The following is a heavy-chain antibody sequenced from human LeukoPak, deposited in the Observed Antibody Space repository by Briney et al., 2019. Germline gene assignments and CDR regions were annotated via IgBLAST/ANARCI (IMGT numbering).Heavy chain of an antibody. D-gene: IGHD6-19*01. Sequence: GGSLRLSCAASGFTSSSYSMNWVRQAPGKGLEWVSYISSSSNTIYYADSVKGRFTISRDNAKNSLYLQMNSLRAEDTAVYYCATPDSSGSDYWGQGTLVTVSS. V-gene: IGHV3-48*01. J-gene: IGHJ4*02. CDR2: ISSSSNTI. CDR3: ATPDSSGSDY. CDR1: GFTSSSYS.